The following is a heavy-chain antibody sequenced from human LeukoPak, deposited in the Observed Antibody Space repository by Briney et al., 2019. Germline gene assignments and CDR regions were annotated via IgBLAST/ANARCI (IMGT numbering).Heavy chain of an antibody. D-gene: IGHD1/OR15-1a*01. J-gene: IGHJ4*02. CDR3: VKANAKNNGIFDS. CDR1: GFSFGHCG. V-gene: IGHV3-33*06. Sequence: GGSLRLSCAASGFSFGHCGMHWVRQAPTKGLEWVAVIWFDGSEKFYGDSVNGRFTISRDNSKSTLYLQMNSPGVDDTAVYYCVKANAKNNGIFDSWGQGTLVTVSS. CDR2: IWFDGSEK.